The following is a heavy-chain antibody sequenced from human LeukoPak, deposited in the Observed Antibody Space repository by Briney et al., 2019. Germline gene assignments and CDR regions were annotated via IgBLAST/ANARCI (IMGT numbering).Heavy chain of an antibody. CDR3: AREDNGGATDDGFDV. V-gene: IGHV3-53*01. D-gene: IGHD3-16*01. CDR1: GFAVSNKF. J-gene: IGHJ3*01. Sequence: GGSLRLSCAASGFAVSNKFMYWVRQAPGKGLEWVSVNRVGDVTHYADSVKGRFTTSRDSSKNTVYLQMESLRVEDTAVYYCAREDNGGATDDGFDVWGHGTVVTVSS. CDR2: NRVGDVT.